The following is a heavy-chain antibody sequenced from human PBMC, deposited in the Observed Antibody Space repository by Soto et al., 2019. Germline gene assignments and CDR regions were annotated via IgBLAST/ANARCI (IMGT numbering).Heavy chain of an antibody. Sequence: PSETLSLTCRISGGSIFNYFWTWIRQPPGKRLEWIGDISHTGQTNYNPSLKSRVTLSVHISENEFSLTLASVTPADSALYFCARESSNIYDRHSRLDPWGQGTLVTVSS. CDR2: ISHTGQT. V-gene: IGHV4-59*01. CDR3: ARESSNIYDRHSRLDP. J-gene: IGHJ5*02. CDR1: GGSIFNYF. D-gene: IGHD3-16*01.